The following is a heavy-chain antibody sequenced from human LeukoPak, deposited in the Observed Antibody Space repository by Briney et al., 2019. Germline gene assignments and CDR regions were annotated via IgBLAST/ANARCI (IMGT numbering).Heavy chain of an antibody. Sequence: SETLSLTCTVSGGSISSSSYYWGWIRQPPGKGLEWIGSIYYSGSTYYNPSLKSRVTISVDTSKNQFSLKLSSVTAADTAVYCCARDRWRYYDSSGYLTAWFDPWGQGTLVTVSS. D-gene: IGHD3-22*01. CDR3: ARDRWRYYDSSGYLTAWFDP. J-gene: IGHJ5*02. V-gene: IGHV4-39*07. CDR1: GGSISSSSYY. CDR2: IYYSGST.